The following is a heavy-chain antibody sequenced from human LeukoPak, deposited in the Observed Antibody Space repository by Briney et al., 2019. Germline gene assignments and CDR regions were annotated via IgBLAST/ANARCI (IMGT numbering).Heavy chain of an antibody. CDR3: ARGERDVVVPAEH. CDR2: LSAHIGDT. D-gene: IGHD2-2*01. CDR1: GYSFTTFG. V-gene: IGHV1-18*01. Sequence: ASVKVSCKASGYSFTTFGITWVRQAPGQGLEWMAWLSAHIGDTNYSQKFQGRVTVTSDTSTSTAYMELRSLKSDDTAVYFCARGERDVVVPAEHWGQGTLVTVSS. J-gene: IGHJ4*02.